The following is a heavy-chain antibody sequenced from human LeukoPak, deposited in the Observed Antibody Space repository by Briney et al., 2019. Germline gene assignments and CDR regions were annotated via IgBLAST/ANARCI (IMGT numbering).Heavy chain of an antibody. J-gene: IGHJ4*02. Sequence: GGSLRLSCAASGFTFSSYAMHWVRQAPGKGLEWVAVISYDGSNKYYADSVKGRFTISRDNSKNTLYLQMNSLRAEDTAVYYCARAPVVIVVVIEGSLDYWGQGTLVTVSS. V-gene: IGHV3-30-3*01. D-gene: IGHD3-22*01. CDR1: GFTFSSYA. CDR2: ISYDGSNK. CDR3: ARAPVVIVVVIEGSLDY.